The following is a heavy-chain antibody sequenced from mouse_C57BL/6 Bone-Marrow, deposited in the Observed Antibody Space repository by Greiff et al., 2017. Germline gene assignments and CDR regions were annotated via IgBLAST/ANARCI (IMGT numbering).Heavy chain of an antibody. CDR3: ARGTYYDAMDF. J-gene: IGHJ4*01. D-gene: IGHD2-10*01. V-gene: IGHV1-52*01. Sequence: QVQLQQPGAELVRPGSSVKLSCKASGYTFTSYWMHWVKQRPIQGLEWIGNIDPSDSETHYNQKFKDKATLTVDKSSSTAYMQLSSLTSEDAAVYYCARGTYYDAMDFWCRGTGTTVTA. CDR1: GYTFTSYW. CDR2: IDPSDSET.